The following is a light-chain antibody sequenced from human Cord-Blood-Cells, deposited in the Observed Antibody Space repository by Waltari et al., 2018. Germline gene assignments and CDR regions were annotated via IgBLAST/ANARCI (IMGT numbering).Light chain of an antibody. CDR2: GAS. CDR3: QQYGRSYT. J-gene: IGKJ2*01. V-gene: IGKV3-20*01. Sequence: EIVLTQSPGTLSLSPGERATLSCRASQSVSSSYLAWDQQKPGQAPRLLIYGASSRATGIPDRFSGSWSGTDFTLTISRLEPEDFAVYYCQQYGRSYTFGQGTKLEIK. CDR1: QSVSSSY.